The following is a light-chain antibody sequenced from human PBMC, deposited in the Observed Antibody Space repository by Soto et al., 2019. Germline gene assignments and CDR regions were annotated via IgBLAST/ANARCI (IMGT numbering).Light chain of an antibody. Sequence: DIQMTQSPSSVSVSVGDRVTITCRASQGISSSLAWYQQKPGKAPKLLIYAASSLQSGVPSRFSGSGSGTDFTLTISSLQPEDFAAYYCQQANTFPPIFGGGTKVDIK. J-gene: IGKJ4*01. CDR2: AAS. CDR1: QGISSS. V-gene: IGKV1-12*01. CDR3: QQANTFPPI.